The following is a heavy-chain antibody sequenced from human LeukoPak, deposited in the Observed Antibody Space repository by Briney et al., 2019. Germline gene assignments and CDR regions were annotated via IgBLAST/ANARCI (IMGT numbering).Heavy chain of an antibody. J-gene: IGHJ4*02. CDR2: ISTSGSTI. D-gene: IGHD4-11*01. CDR3: AKAFTTVIEFDY. CDR1: GFTFSDYY. V-gene: IGHV3-11*01. Sequence: PGGSLRLSCAASGFTFSDYYMSWIRQAPGKGLEWVSYISTSGSTIYYADSVKGRFTISRDNAKNSLYLQMNSLRAEDTAVYYCAKAFTTVIEFDYWGQGTLVTVSS.